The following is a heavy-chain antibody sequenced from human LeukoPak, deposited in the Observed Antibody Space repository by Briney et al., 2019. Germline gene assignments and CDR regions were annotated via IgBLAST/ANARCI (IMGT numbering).Heavy chain of an antibody. CDR2: ISAYNGNT. CDR3: ARDAPYYDFWSGYYRRRDYFDY. J-gene: IGHJ4*02. Sequence: ASVKVSCKASGYTFTSYGISWVRQAPGQGLEWMGWISAYNGNTNYAQKLQGRVTMTTDTSTSTAYVELRSLRSDDTAVYYCARDAPYYDFWSGYYRRRDYFDYWGQGTLVTVSS. D-gene: IGHD3-3*01. CDR1: GYTFTSYG. V-gene: IGHV1-18*01.